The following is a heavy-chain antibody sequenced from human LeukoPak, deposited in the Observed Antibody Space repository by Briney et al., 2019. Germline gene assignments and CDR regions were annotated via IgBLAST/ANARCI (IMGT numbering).Heavy chain of an antibody. J-gene: IGHJ4*02. D-gene: IGHD3-22*01. V-gene: IGHV3-23*01. Sequence: GGSLRLSCAASGFTFSSYAMSWVRQAPGKGLEWVSAISGSGGSTYYADSVKGRFTISRDNSKNTLYLQMNSLRAEDTAVYYCAKGGRWIGYDSSGFGYWGQGTLVTVSS. CDR2: ISGSGGST. CDR3: AKGGRWIGYDSSGFGY. CDR1: GFTFSSYA.